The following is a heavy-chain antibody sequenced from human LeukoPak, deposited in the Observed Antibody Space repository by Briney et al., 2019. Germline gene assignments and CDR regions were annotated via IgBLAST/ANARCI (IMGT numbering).Heavy chain of an antibody. CDR1: GGSFSGYY. J-gene: IGHJ6*04. CDR3: ASPLGYCSSTSCYGTTYYYGMDV. V-gene: IGHV4-34*01. Sequence: PSETLSLTCAVYGGSFSGYYWSWIRQPPGKGLEWIGEINHRGSTNYNPSLKSRVTISVDTSKNQFSLKLSSVTAADTAVYYCASPLGYCSSTSCYGTTYYYGMDVWGKGTTVTVSS. CDR2: INHRGST. D-gene: IGHD2-2*01.